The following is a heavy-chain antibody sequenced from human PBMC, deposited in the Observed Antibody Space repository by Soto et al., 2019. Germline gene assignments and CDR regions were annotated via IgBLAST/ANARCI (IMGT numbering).Heavy chain of an antibody. V-gene: IGHV3-23*01. CDR2: ISGSGGST. Sequence: GGSLRLSCAASGFTFSSYAMSWVRQAPGKGLEWVSAISGSGGSTYYADSVKGRFTISRDNSKNTLYLQMNSLRAEDTAVYYCAKALTIAVAGPSDYWGQGTLVTSPQ. J-gene: IGHJ4*02. CDR3: AKALTIAVAGPSDY. CDR1: GFTFSSYA. D-gene: IGHD6-19*01.